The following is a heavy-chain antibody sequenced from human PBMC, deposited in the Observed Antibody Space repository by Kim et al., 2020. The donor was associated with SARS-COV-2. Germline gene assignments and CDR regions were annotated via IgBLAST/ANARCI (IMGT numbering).Heavy chain of an antibody. J-gene: IGHJ4*02. CDR3: ARRAANSRDGYNIDY. CDR1: GGSISSSSYY. V-gene: IGHV4-39*01. Sequence: SETLSLTCTVSGGSISSSSYYWGWIRQPPGKGLEWIGSIYYSGSTYYNPSLKSRVTISVDTSKNQFSLKLSSVTAADTAVYYCARRAANSRDGYNIDYWGQGTLVTVSS. D-gene: IGHD5-12*01. CDR2: IYYSGST.